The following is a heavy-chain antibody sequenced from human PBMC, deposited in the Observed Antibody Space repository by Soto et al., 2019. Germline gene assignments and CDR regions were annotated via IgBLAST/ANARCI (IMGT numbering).Heavy chain of an antibody. CDR2: ISYDGSNK. D-gene: IGHD5-12*01. J-gene: IGHJ4*02. V-gene: IGHV3-30-3*01. Sequence: PGGSLRLSCAASGFTFSSYAMHWVRQAPGKGLEWVAVISYDGSNKYYADSVKGRFTISRDNAKNSLYLQMNSLRAEDTAVYYCARDLLGYTAYWGQGTLVTVSS. CDR1: GFTFSSYA. CDR3: ARDLLGYTAY.